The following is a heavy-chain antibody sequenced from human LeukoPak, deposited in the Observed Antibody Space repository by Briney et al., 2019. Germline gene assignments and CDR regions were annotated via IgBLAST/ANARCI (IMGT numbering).Heavy chain of an antibody. J-gene: IGHJ4*02. CDR1: GFTFTGHS. D-gene: IGHD3-16*01. CDR3: ARDQGGVGY. Sequence: GGSLRLSCVASGFTFTGHSMHWVRQAPGKGLEYVSAISSNGGSTYYANSVKGRFTISRDNSKNTLYLQMNSLRAEDTAVYYCARDQGGVGYWGQGTLVTVSS. V-gene: IGHV3-64*01. CDR2: ISSNGGST.